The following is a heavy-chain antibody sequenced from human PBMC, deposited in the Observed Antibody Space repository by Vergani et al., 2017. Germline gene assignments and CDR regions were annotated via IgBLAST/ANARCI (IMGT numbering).Heavy chain of an antibody. D-gene: IGHD1-26*01. V-gene: IGHV3-73*02. CDR3: TRQLLGGSGSFRL. J-gene: IGHJ4*02. CDR2: IRSKANSYAT. Sequence: EVQLVESGGGLVQPGGSLKLSCAASGFTFSGSAMHWVRQASGKGLEWVGRIRSKANSYATAYAASVKGRFTISRDDSKNTAYLQMNSLKTEDTAVYYCTRQLLGGSGSFRLWGQGTLVTVSS. CDR1: GFTFSGSA.